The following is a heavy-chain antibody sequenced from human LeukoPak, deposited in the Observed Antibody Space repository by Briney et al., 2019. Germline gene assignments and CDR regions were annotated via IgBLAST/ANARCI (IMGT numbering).Heavy chain of an antibody. Sequence: PSETLSLTCTVSGGSISSYYWSWIRQPPGKGLEWIGYIYYSGSTNYNPSLKSRVTISVDTSKNQFSLKLCSVTAADTAVYYCARDWRIGSSWWIDYWGQGTLVTVSS. CDR3: ARDWRIGSSWWIDY. J-gene: IGHJ4*02. CDR2: IYYSGST. D-gene: IGHD6-13*01. V-gene: IGHV4-59*01. CDR1: GGSISSYY.